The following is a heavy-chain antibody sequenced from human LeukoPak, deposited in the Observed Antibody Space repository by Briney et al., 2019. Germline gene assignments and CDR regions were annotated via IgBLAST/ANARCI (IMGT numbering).Heavy chain of an antibody. D-gene: IGHD2-2*01. V-gene: IGHV4-59*01. CDR3: ARGPIVVVPAVKYWYFDL. CDR2: IYYSGST. J-gene: IGHJ2*01. Sequence: PSETLSLTCPVSGGSISSYYWSWIRQPPGKGLEGIGYIYYSGSTNYNPSLKSRVTISVDTSKNQFSLKLSSVSAADTAVYYCARGPIVVVPAVKYWYFDLWGRGTLVTVSS. CDR1: GGSISSYY.